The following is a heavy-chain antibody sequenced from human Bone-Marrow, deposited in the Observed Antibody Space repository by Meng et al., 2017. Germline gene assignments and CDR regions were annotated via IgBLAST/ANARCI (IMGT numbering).Heavy chain of an antibody. CDR2: INPKSGDT. V-gene: IGHV1-2*06. J-gene: IGHJ4*02. CDR3: ARDEDISAAGKLFGDY. Sequence: QVPLVRSGAEGKKPGASVKVSCKASGYTFPDYWLHWVRRAPGQGLEWMGRINPKSGDTHYAQRFQGRVTMTGDTSISTAYMELSGLRSDDTAMYYCARDEDISAAGKLFGDYWGQGTLVTVSS. CDR1: GYTFPDYW. D-gene: IGHD6-13*01.